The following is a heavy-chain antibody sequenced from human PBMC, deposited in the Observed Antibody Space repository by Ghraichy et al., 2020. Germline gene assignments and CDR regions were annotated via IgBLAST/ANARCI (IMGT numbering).Heavy chain of an antibody. D-gene: IGHD1-26*01. V-gene: IGHV3-23*01. J-gene: IGHJ4*02. CDR1: GFTFSNYA. Sequence: SLNISCAASGFTFSNYAMSWLRQAPGKGLEWISAISSSGGSTYYADSVKGRFTISRDNSKNTLYLQMNSLRAEDTAVYYCAKQRRAVSDFDCWGQGTLVTVSS. CDR3: AKQRRAVSDFDC. CDR2: ISSSGGST.